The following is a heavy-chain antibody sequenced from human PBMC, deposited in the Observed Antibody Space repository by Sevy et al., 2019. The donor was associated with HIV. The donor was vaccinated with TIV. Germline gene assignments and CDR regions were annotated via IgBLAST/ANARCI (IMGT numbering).Heavy chain of an antibody. CDR2: ISSSGSSI. V-gene: IGHV3-11*01. CDR1: GFTCSDYY. D-gene: IGHD5-18*01. J-gene: IGHJ3*02. Sequence: GGSLRLSCAASGFTCSDYYMSWIRQAPGQGLEWVSYISSSGSSIYYAYSVKGRFTMARDNIKDSLYLEMISPSAEDTAEYYCALGLVECGRGSSNGGYSYGVGDAFDIWGQGTMVTVSS. CDR3: ALGLVECGRGSSNGGYSYGVGDAFDI.